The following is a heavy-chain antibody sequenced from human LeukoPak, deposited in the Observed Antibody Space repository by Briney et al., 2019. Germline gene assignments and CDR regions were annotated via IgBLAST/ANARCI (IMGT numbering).Heavy chain of an antibody. D-gene: IGHD1-26*01. V-gene: IGHV3-53*01. CDR3: ARVYYSGSSYVGFDY. CDR2: FYSGDST. CDR1: GFTVSSNY. Sequence: GGSLRLSCAASGFTVSSNYMSWVRRAPGKGREWVSVFYSGDSTYYADSVKGRFTISRDNSKNTLYLQMNSLRAEDTAVYYCARVYYSGSSYVGFDYWGQGTLVTVSS. J-gene: IGHJ4*02.